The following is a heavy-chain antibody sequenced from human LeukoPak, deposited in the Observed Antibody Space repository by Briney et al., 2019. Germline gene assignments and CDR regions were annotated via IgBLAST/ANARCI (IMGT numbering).Heavy chain of an antibody. Sequence: PGGSLRLSCAASGFTFSSYGMHWVRQAPVKGLEWVSAISGDGTRTYYADFVKGRFTISRDNSKNTLYLEMSSLRVEDTAIYYCAKWPEGAMDYFDYWGQGTLVTVSS. CDR3: AKWPEGAMDYFDY. D-gene: IGHD3-16*01. V-gene: IGHV3-23*01. CDR1: GFTFSSYG. CDR2: ISGDGTRT. J-gene: IGHJ4*02.